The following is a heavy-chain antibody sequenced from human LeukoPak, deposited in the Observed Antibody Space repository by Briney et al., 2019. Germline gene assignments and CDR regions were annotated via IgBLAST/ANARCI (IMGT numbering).Heavy chain of an antibody. CDR2: ISGSGGST. V-gene: IGHV3-23*01. J-gene: IGHJ4*02. CDR3: ARSYYYDSSHTVDY. D-gene: IGHD3-22*01. CDR1: GFTFSSYA. Sequence: PGGSLRLSRAASGFTFSSYAMSWVRQAPGKGLEWVSAISGSGGSTYYADSVKGRFTISRDNSKNTLYLQMNSLRAEDTAVYYCARSYYYDSSHTVDYWGQGTLVTVSS.